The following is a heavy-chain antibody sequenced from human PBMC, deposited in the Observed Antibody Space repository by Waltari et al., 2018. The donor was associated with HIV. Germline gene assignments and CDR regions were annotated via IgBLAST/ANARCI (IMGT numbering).Heavy chain of an antibody. Sequence: QVQLVESGGGVVQPGRSLRLSCAASGFTFRSYGMHWVRQAPGKGLEWVAVIWYDGSNKYYADSVKGRFIISRDNSENKLYLEMNSLRVEDTAVYYCARRDGYNLVDFWGQGTLVTVSS. CDR3: ARRDGYNLVDF. V-gene: IGHV3-33*01. CDR2: IWYDGSNK. D-gene: IGHD5-12*01. J-gene: IGHJ4*02. CDR1: GFTFRSYG.